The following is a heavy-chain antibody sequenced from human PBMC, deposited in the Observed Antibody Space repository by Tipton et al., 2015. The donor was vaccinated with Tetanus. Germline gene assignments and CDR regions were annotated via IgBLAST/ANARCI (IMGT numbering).Heavy chain of an antibody. Sequence: TLSLTCSVSGGSISSRNYYWGWIRQPPGKGLEFIGRVYYSENTYYNPSLKSRVTISVDTSKNQFSLKLSSVTATDTAVYYCAAQIIPTDRGGWFDPWGQGTLVTVSS. D-gene: IGHD3-3*01. CDR1: GGSISSRNYY. CDR2: VYYSENT. V-gene: IGHV4-39*01. J-gene: IGHJ5*02. CDR3: AAQIIPTDRGGWFDP.